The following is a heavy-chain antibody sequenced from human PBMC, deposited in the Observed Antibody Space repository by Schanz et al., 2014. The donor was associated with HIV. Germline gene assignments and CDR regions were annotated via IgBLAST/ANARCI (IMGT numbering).Heavy chain of an antibody. V-gene: IGHV1-69*01. CDR2: IIPVLGTP. CDR1: GGTFSNYA. Sequence: QVQLVQSGAEVKKPGSSVKVSCKASGGTFSNYAISWVRQAPGQGLKWMGGIIPVLGTPTYAQSFQGRLTITADDRTNTAYMDLTSLRYEDTALYYCAASMYNGSYGTHYYFDLWGRGTLVTVSS. CDR3: AASMYNGSYGTHYYFDL. D-gene: IGHD1-26*01. J-gene: IGHJ2*01.